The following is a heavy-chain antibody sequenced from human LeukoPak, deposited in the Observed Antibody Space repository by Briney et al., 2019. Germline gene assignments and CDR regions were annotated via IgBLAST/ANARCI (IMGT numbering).Heavy chain of an antibody. D-gene: IGHD3-22*01. J-gene: IGHJ4*02. CDR3: AALPHYYDSSGYYIDY. Sequence: GASVKVPCKASGFTFTSSAVQWVRQARGQRLEWIGWIVVGSGNTNYAQKFQERVTITRDMSTSTAYMELSSLRSEDTAVYYCAALPHYYDSSGYYIDYWGQGTLVTVSS. CDR1: GFTFTSSA. CDR2: IVVGSGNT. V-gene: IGHV1-58*01.